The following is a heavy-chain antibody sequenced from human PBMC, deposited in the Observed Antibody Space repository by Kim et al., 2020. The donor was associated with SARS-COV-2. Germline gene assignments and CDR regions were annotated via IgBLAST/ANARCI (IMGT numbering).Heavy chain of an antibody. CDR2: IYYTGSS. Sequence: SETLSLTCTVSGGSISSGDYYWSWIRQPPGKGLEWTGYIYYTGSSHYNPSLNSRVTISIDTSKNQFSLKLSSVTAADTAVYYCARGPPIGGGDCYSHWGQGTLVTVSS. D-gene: IGHD2-21*02. CDR1: GGSISSGDYY. CDR3: ARGPPIGGGDCYSH. V-gene: IGHV4-30-4*01. J-gene: IGHJ4*02.